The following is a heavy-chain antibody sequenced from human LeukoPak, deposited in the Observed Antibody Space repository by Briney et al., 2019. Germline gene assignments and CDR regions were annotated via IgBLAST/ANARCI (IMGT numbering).Heavy chain of an antibody. Sequence: ASVKVSCKASGYTFTDYHIHWVRQAPGQGLEWMGWINPNTGGTNYAQNFQGRVTMTRDTSITTSYMELSSLLSDDTAVYYCARDPSSVEINWFDPWGQGTLVTVSS. J-gene: IGHJ5*02. V-gene: IGHV1-2*02. CDR3: ARDPSSVEINWFDP. CDR1: GYTFTDYH. CDR2: INPNTGGT. D-gene: IGHD6-25*01.